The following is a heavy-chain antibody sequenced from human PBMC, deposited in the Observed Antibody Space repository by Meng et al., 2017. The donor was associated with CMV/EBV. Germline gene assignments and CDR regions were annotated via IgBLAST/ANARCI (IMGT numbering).Heavy chain of an antibody. CDR2: IRYDGSNK. V-gene: IGHV3-30*02. Sequence: GESLKISCAASGFTFSSYGMHWVRQAPGKGLEWVAFIRYDGSNKYYADSVKGRFTISRDNSKNTPYLQMNSLRAEDTAVYYCAKLPYDFWSGYYSGYYWGQGTLVTVSS. CDR3: AKLPYDFWSGYYSGYY. J-gene: IGHJ4*02. D-gene: IGHD3-3*01. CDR1: GFTFSSYG.